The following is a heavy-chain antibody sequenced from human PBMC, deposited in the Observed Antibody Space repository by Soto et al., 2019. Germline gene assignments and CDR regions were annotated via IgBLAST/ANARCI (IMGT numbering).Heavy chain of an antibody. V-gene: IGHV4-59*08. CDR2: IYYSGST. Sequence: PSETLSLTCTVSGGSISSYYWSWIRQPPGKGLEWIGYIYYSGSTNYNPSLKSRVTISVDTSKNQFSLKLSSVTAADTAVYYCASGTKNDYGDHLYWGQGTLVTVSS. CDR1: GGSISSYY. D-gene: IGHD4-17*01. CDR3: ASGTKNDYGDHLY. J-gene: IGHJ4*02.